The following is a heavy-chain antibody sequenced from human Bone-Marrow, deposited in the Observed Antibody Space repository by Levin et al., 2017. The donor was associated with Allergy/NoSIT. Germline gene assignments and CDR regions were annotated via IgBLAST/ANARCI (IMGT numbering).Heavy chain of an antibody. D-gene: IGHD4-17*01. CDR1: GFTFSDYF. CDR2: ISSSGGFT. J-gene: IGHJ5*02. V-gene: IGHV3-11*06. Sequence: GGSLRLSCAASGFTFSDYFMSWVRQAPGKGLEWFAYISSSGGFTVYADSLRGRFTISRDNAKNSLFLQMNSLRADDTAVYYCAREVGDDPYNWFDPWGQGTLVTVSS. CDR3: AREVGDDPYNWFDP.